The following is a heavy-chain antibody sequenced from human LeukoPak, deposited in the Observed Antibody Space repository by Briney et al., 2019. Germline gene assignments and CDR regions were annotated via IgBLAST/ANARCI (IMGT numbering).Heavy chain of an antibody. Sequence: ASVKVSCKPSGYTFSNYGISWVRQAPGQGLEWMGWISAYNGNTNYAQKLQGRVTMTTDTSTSTAYMELRSLRSEDTAVYYCARLKYCTNGVCYAGFDYWGQGTLVTVSS. V-gene: IGHV1-18*01. CDR2: ISAYNGNT. CDR3: ARLKYCTNGVCYAGFDY. D-gene: IGHD2-8*01. CDR1: GYTFSNYG. J-gene: IGHJ4*02.